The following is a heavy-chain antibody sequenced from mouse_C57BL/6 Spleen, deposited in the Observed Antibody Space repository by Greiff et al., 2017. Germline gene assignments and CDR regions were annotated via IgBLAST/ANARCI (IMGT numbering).Heavy chain of an antibody. CDR1: GYAFSSYW. Sequence: QVQLQQSGAELVKPGASVKISCKASGYAFSSYWMHWVKQRPGKGLEWIGQIYPGDGDTNYNGKFKGKATVTADKSSSTAYMQLSSLTSEDSAVYFCATDSSGYAMDYWGQGTSVTVSS. J-gene: IGHJ4*01. CDR3: ATDSSGYAMDY. D-gene: IGHD3-2*02. CDR2: IYPGDGDT. V-gene: IGHV1-80*01.